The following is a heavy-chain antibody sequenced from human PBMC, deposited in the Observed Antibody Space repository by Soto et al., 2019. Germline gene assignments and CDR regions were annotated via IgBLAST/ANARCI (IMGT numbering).Heavy chain of an antibody. CDR3: AKDLYCSGGSCYSGAPGRYYYGMDV. CDR2: ISYDGSNK. V-gene: IGHV3-30*18. Sequence: QTGGSLRLSCAASGFTFSSYGMHWVRQAPGKGLERVAVISYDGSNKYYADSVKGRFTISRDNSKNTLYLQMNSLRAEDTAVYYCAKDLYCSGGSCYSGAPGRYYYGMDVWGQGTTVTVSS. J-gene: IGHJ6*02. CDR1: GFTFSSYG. D-gene: IGHD2-15*01.